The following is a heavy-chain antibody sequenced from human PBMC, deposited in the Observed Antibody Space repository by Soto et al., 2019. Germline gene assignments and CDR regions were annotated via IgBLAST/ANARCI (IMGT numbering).Heavy chain of an antibody. J-gene: IGHJ6*02. CDR2: MSPNSGNT. D-gene: IGHD3-3*01. CDR3: ARGNNDFWRGYYYFDYYYGMDV. Sequence: ASVKVSCKASGYTFTSYDINWVRQATGQGLEWMGWMSPNSGNTGYAQKFQGRVTMTRNTSISTAYMELSSLRSEDTAVYYCARGNNDFWRGYYYFDYYYGMDVWGQGTTVTVSS. CDR1: GYTFTSYD. V-gene: IGHV1-8*01.